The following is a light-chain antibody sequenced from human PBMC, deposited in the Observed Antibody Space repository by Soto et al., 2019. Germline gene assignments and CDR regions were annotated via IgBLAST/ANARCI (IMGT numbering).Light chain of an antibody. CDR3: QQYNSYSWT. Sequence: DIQVTQSPPTLSASVGDRVTITCLASQTISTWMAWYQQKPGKAPKLLIYAASTLQSGVPSRFSGSGSGTDFTLTISCLQSEDFATYYCQQYNSYSWTFGPGTKVDIK. CDR1: QTISTW. J-gene: IGKJ1*01. V-gene: IGKV1-5*01. CDR2: AAS.